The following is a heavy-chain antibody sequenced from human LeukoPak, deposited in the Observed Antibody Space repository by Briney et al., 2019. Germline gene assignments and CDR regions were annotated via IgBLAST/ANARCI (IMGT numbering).Heavy chain of an antibody. CDR2: ICDKGHT. CDR1: GGSISSYY. J-gene: IGHJ4*02. D-gene: IGHD3-10*01. CDR3: ATGRDPYKTGH. Sequence: PSETLSLTCTVSGGSISSYYWSWIRQPPGKGLEWIGVICDKGHTDYNPSLKSRVTISVDTSKRQFSLKLSSLAAADTAVYYCATGRDPYKTGHWGQGTLVTVSS. V-gene: IGHV4-59*01.